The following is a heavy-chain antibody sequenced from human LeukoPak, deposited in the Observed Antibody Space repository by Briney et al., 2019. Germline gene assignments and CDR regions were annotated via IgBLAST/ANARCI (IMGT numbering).Heavy chain of an antibody. CDR3: ARAGGAAAGRLDY. D-gene: IGHD6-13*01. J-gene: IGHJ4*02. V-gene: IGHV4-39*07. CDR1: GGSISSTNYY. Sequence: SETLSLTCTVSGGSISSTNYYWGWIRQPPGKGLEWIGSIYYSGSTYYNPSLKSRLTISLDTSKNQFSLKLSSVTAADTAVYYCARAGGAAAGRLDYWGQGTLVTVSS. CDR2: IYYSGST.